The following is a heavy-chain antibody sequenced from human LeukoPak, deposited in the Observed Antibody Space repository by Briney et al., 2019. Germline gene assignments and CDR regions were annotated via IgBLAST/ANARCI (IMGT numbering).Heavy chain of an antibody. CDR3: AHGRLFFDL. V-gene: IGHV2-5*02. J-gene: IGHJ2*01. CDR1: GFSPRNSGVG. CDR2: IYWDDDK. Sequence: ESGPTLLQPTRTHTLTCTFSGFSPRNSGVGVGWIRQPPGKALEWLALIYWDDDKRYSPSLKSRLTITKDTSKNQVVLTMTNMDPVDTATYYCAHGRLFFDLWGRGTLVTVSS.